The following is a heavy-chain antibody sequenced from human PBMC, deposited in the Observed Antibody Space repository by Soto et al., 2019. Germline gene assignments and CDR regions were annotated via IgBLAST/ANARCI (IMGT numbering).Heavy chain of an antibody. CDR3: ARPIRYSYGYFPGYVAQ. Sequence: TPSITCTVQRASINSANYYWACIRQTPGKGLEWIGSIYYSGNTYYNPSLKSRLTISVDTYKSQFSLTLSSVTAADSAMYLCARPIRYSYGYFPGYVAQWGQGTRVTVS. CDR2: IYYSGNT. CDR1: RASINSANYY. J-gene: IGHJ1*01. D-gene: IGHD3-9*01. V-gene: IGHV4-39*01.